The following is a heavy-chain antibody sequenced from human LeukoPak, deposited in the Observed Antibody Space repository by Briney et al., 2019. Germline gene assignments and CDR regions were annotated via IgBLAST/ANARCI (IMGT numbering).Heavy chain of an antibody. V-gene: IGHV4-4*07. CDR2: IYTSGST. CDR3: TRAGYCSGGSCPPYYYYGMDV. D-gene: IGHD2-15*01. Sequence: SETLSLTCTVSGGSISSYYWSWIRQPAGKGLEWIGRIYTSGSTNYNPSLKSRVTMSVDTSKNQFSLKLSSVTAADTAVYYCTRAGYCSGGSCPPYYYYGMDVWGQGTTVTVSS. CDR1: GGSISSYY. J-gene: IGHJ6*02.